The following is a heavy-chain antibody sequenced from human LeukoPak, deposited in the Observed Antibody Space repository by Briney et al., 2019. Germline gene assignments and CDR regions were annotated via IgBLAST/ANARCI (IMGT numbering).Heavy chain of an antibody. D-gene: IGHD3-10*01. CDR1: GGSISSYY. V-gene: IGHV4-4*07. CDR2: IYTSGST. Sequence: SETLSLTCTVSGGSISSYYWSWIRQPAGKGLEWIGRIYTSGSTNYNPSLKSRVTMSVDTSKNQFSLKLSSVTAADTAVYYCARTVLWFGEPSKNFEYWGQGTLVTVSS. J-gene: IGHJ4*02. CDR3: ARTVLWFGEPSKNFEY.